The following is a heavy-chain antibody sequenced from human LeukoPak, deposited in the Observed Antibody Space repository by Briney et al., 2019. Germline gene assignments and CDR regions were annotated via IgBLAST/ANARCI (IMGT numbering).Heavy chain of an antibody. V-gene: IGHV3-23*01. D-gene: IGHD4-17*01. J-gene: IGHJ4*02. CDR3: AKEWGVDYGLRY. CDR2: ISGSGGST. Sequence: PGGSLRLSSAASGFTFSSYGMSWVRQAPGMGLEWVSAISGSGGSTYNADSVKGRFTISRDNSKNTLYLQMNSLRADDTAVYYCAKEWGVDYGLRYWGQGTLVTVSS. CDR1: GFTFSSYG.